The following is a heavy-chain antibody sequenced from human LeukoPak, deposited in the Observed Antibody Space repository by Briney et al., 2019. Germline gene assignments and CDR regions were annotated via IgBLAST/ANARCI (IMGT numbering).Heavy chain of an antibody. CDR1: GFTFSDYY. CDR3: ASEHVAVPGEN. J-gene: IGHJ4*02. Sequence: PGGSLRLSCAASGFTFSDYYMSWIRQAPGKGLEWVANIKQDGSEKYYVDSVKGRFTISRDNAKNSLYLQMNSLRDEDTAVYYCASEHVAVPGENWGQGTLVTVSS. V-gene: IGHV3-7*01. D-gene: IGHD6-19*01. CDR2: IKQDGSEK.